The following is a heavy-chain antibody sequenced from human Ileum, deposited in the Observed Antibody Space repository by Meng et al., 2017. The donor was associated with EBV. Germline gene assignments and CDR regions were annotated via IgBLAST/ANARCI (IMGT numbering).Heavy chain of an antibody. CDR2: VYPSGTP. CDR1: GDSFSGSYW. J-gene: IGHJ4*02. Sequence: VQVQASGSSLVRRSGTLSLACTVSGDSFSGSYWWSWVRQSPEKGLEWIGEVYPSGTPYYNPSLQSRVTISLDKSRNQFSLNLIHVTAADAAVYYCARDAFQYASGIPAHWGQGTLVTVSS. V-gene: IGHV4-4*02. CDR3: ARDAFQYASGIPAH. D-gene: IGHD3-16*01.